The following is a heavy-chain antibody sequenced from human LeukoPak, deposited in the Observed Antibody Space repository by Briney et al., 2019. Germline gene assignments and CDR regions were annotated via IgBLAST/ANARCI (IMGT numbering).Heavy chain of an antibody. CDR2: IYYSGST. D-gene: IGHD2-2*01. CDR3: ARALVVPAAMVNWFDP. Sequence: SQTLSLTCTVSGGSISSYYWSWIRQPPGKGLEWIGYIYYSGSTNYNPSLKSRVTISVDTSKNQFSLKLSSVTAADTAVYYCARALVVPAAMVNWFDPWGQGTLVTVSS. J-gene: IGHJ5*02. V-gene: IGHV4-59*01. CDR1: GGSISSYY.